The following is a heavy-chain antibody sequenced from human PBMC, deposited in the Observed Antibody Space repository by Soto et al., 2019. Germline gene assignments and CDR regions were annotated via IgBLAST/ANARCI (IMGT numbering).Heavy chain of an antibody. Sequence: SVKVSFKASGGTFSSYAISWLRQAPGQGLEWMGGIIPIFGTANYAQKFQGRVTITADESTSTAYMELSSLRSEDTAVYYCARDRSSGFLNWFDPWGQGTLVTVSS. V-gene: IGHV1-69*13. J-gene: IGHJ5*02. D-gene: IGHD3-3*01. CDR1: GGTFSSYA. CDR2: IIPIFGTA. CDR3: ARDRSSGFLNWFDP.